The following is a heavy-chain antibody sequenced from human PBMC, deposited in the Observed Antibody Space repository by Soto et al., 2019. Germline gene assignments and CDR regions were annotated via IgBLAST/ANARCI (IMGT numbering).Heavy chain of an antibody. V-gene: IGHV3-30*18. CDR2: ISYDGSNK. CDR1: GFTFSSYG. CDR3: AKALYGGNSPPSF. Sequence: LRLSCAASGFTFSSYGMHWVRQAPGKGLEWVAVISYDGSNKYYADSVKGRFTISGDNSKNTLYLQMNSLRAEDTAVYYCAKALYGGNSPPSFWGQGTLVTVSS. J-gene: IGHJ4*02. D-gene: IGHD4-17*01.